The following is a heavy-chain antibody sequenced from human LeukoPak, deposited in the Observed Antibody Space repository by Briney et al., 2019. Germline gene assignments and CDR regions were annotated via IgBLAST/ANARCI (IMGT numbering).Heavy chain of an antibody. Sequence: GESLRLSCAASGFTFSTNWMIWVRQPPGKGLEWVASISPDGSVNFYVDSVKGRFTISGDNAKNSLYLQMNSLRVDDTAVYYCAKNGFGSYWGQGALVTVSS. J-gene: IGHJ4*02. D-gene: IGHD3-10*01. CDR3: AKNGFGSY. CDR1: GFTFSTNW. V-gene: IGHV3-7*02. CDR2: ISPDGSVN.